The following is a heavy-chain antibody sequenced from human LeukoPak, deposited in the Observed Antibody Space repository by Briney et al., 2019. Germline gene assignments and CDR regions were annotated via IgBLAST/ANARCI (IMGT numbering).Heavy chain of an antibody. CDR2: INPTGGSA. V-gene: IGHV1-46*01. CDR3: ARDRSGSRWRWFDP. D-gene: IGHD6-13*01. Sequence: ASVKLSCKASGYTFTNYYIHWVRQAPGQGLEWVGIINPTGGSASYAQKFQGRDSMTSHTSTSTLYLELSSLRSEDTAVYYCARDRSGSRWRWFDPWGQGTLVTVSS. CDR1: GYTFTNYY. J-gene: IGHJ5*02.